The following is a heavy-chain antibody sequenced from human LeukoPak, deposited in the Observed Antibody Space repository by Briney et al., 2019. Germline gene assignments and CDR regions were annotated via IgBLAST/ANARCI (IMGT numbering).Heavy chain of an antibody. CDR2: IYSGGST. CDR1: GFTVSSNY. D-gene: IGHD1-26*01. J-gene: IGHJ4*02. V-gene: IGHV3-53*01. CDR3: ARGPSGNYYGFDY. Sequence: PGGSLRLFCAASGFTVSSNYMSWVRQAPGKGLEWVSLIYSGGSTYYADSVEGRFTLSRDDSKNTLYLQMNSLRAEDTAVYYCARGPSGNYYGFDYWGQGTLVTVSS.